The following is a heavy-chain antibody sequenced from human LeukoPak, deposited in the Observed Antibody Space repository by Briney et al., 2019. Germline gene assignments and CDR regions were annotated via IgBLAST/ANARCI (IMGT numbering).Heavy chain of an antibody. CDR1: SASITCSSCL. CDR3: ARLLLASDSSGYYYFDQ. Sequence: SETLSLTCTVSSASITCSSCLWGWIRQPPGEGLEWIGSISYLGNTYYNPSLKSRVTISVDTSKNQFSLRLSFVTAADTAVYYCARLLLASDSSGYYYFDQWGQGTLVTVSS. D-gene: IGHD3-22*01. V-gene: IGHV4-39*01. CDR2: ISYLGNT. J-gene: IGHJ4*02.